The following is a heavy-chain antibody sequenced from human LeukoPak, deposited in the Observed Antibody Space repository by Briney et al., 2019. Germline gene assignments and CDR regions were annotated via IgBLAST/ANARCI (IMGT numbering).Heavy chain of an antibody. J-gene: IGHJ4*02. Sequence: GGSLRLSCAASGFSFSSHDMHWVRQVTGKGLEWVSAISTAGDTYYPDSVQGRFTISRENARDSLFLQMNSLRVGDTAVYYCARGRGNYPDYWGQGTPVTVSS. D-gene: IGHD1-7*01. CDR2: ISTAGDT. V-gene: IGHV3-13*01. CDR3: ARGRGNYPDY. CDR1: GFSFSSHD.